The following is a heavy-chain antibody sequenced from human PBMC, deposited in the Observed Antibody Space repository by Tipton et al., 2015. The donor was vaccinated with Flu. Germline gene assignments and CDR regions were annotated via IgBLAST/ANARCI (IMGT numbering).Heavy chain of an antibody. D-gene: IGHD3-22*01. CDR2: ITPSGSTK. J-gene: IGHJ3*02. V-gene: IGHV3-48*03. CDR3: ARDPYYYDSSGVSAFDI. Sequence: SLRLSCAASGFTFSSCEMNWVRQAPGKGLEWVSHITPSGSTKYYADGVRGRFTISRDNAKNSLYLQMNSLRAQETAVYYCARDPYYYDSSGVSAFDIWGQGTMVTVSS. CDR1: GFTFSSCE.